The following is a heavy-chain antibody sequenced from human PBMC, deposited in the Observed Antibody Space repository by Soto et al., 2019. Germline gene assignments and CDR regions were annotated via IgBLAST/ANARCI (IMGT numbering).Heavy chain of an antibody. CDR2: INHSGST. Sequence: SETLSLTCAVYGGSFSGYYWSWIRQPPGKGLEWIGEINHSGSTNYNPSLKSRVTISVDTSKNQFSLKLSSVTAADTAVYYCARGTIMARYFDYWGQGTLVTVSS. CDR1: GGSFSGYY. D-gene: IGHD5-12*01. V-gene: IGHV4-34*01. CDR3: ARGTIMARYFDY. J-gene: IGHJ4*02.